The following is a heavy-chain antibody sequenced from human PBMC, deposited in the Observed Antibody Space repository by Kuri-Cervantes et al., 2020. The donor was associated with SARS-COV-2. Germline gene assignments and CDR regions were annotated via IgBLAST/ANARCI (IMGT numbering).Heavy chain of an antibody. CDR1: GFDFGNYG. V-gene: IGHV3-48*01. Sequence: GSLRLSCVVSGFDFGNYGMNWVRQAPGKGLEWISYITSRSSTIYYADSVKGRFTISRDNSKNTLYLQMNSLRAEDTAVYYCAREEWLLSSDYYYYYYGMDVWGQGTTVTVSS. CDR3: AREEWLLSSDYYYYYYGMDV. CDR2: ITSRSSTI. J-gene: IGHJ6*02. D-gene: IGHD3-3*01.